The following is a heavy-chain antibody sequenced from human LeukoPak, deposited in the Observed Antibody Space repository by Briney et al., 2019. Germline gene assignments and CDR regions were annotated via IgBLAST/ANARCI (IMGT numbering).Heavy chain of an antibody. CDR2: ISSSGTTM. CDR1: RFTFSDYE. CDR3: AGGQNYYYDSSGYPNWYFDL. V-gene: IGHV3-48*03. D-gene: IGHD3-22*01. Sequence: GGSLRLSCAISRFTFSDYEINWVRQAPGKGLEWISYISSSGTTMYYGDSVKGRFTISRDNAKNSLYLQMNSLRAEDTAVYYCAGGQNYYYDSSGYPNWYFDLWGRGTLDTVSS. J-gene: IGHJ2*01.